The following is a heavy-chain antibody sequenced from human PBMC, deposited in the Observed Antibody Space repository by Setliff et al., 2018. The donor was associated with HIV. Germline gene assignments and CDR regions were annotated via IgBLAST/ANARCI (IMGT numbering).Heavy chain of an antibody. Sequence: GGSLRLSCEASGFTLSGYGMHWVRQAPGKGLEWVTVISNEGTEYYADSVKGRFTLSRDNSKNTLYLQMNSLRPEDTAVYYCAKGLDGGWMPSDYWGQGALVTVSS. J-gene: IGHJ4*02. D-gene: IGHD2-15*01. V-gene: IGHV3-30*18. CDR2: ISNEGTE. CDR3: AKGLDGGWMPSDY. CDR1: GFTLSGYG.